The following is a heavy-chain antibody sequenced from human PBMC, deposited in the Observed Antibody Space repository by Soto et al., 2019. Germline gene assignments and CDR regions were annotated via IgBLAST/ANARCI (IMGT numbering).Heavy chain of an antibody. D-gene: IGHD6-19*01. CDR1: GVTFSRYA. J-gene: IGHJ6*02. CDR3: AKVLIAVALSHGMDV. Sequence: PWGFLKLPCAVSGVTFSRYAMSWVRQAPGKGLEWVSAISGSGGSTYYADSVKGRFTISRDNSKNTLYLQMNSLRAEDTAVYYCAKVLIAVALSHGMDVWGQGTTVTVSS. V-gene: IGHV3-23*01. CDR2: ISGSGGST.